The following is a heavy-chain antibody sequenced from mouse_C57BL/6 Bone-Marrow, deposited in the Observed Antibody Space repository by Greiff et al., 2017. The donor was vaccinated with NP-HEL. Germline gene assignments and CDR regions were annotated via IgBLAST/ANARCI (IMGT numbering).Heavy chain of an antibody. CDR1: GFNIKDDY. J-gene: IGHJ4*01. V-gene: IGHV14-4*01. Sequence: VQLKESGAELVRPGASVKLSCTASGFNIKDDYMHWVKQRPEQGLEWIGWIDPENGDTEYASKFQGKATITADTSSNTAYLQLSSLTSEDTAVYYCTVHAAGAMDYWGQGTSVTVSS. CDR3: TVHAAGAMDY. CDR2: IDPENGDT.